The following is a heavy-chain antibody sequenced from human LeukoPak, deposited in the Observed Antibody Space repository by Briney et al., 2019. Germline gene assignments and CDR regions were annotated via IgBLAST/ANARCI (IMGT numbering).Heavy chain of an antibody. J-gene: IGHJ4*02. Sequence: GGSLRLSCAASGFTFDDYTMHWVRQAPGKGLEWVSLISWDAGRTYYADSVKGRFTISRDNSKNSLYLQMNSLRTEDTALYYCAKADTTLDPFDHWGQGTLVTVYS. CDR1: GFTFDDYT. CDR2: ISWDAGRT. V-gene: IGHV3-43*01. D-gene: IGHD5-18*01. CDR3: AKADTTLDPFDH.